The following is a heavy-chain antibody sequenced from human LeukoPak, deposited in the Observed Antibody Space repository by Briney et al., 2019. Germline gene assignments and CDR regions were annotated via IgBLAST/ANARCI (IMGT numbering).Heavy chain of an antibody. J-gene: IGHJ4*02. Sequence: SGGSLRLSCAASGFTFSSYGMHWVRQAPGKGLEWVAVIWYDGSNKYYGDSVKGRFTISSDNSKKTLYLQMNSLRVKATAVYYCAKDLQQYYFDYWGQGTLVTVSS. V-gene: IGHV3-33*06. CDR3: AKDLQQYYFDY. CDR1: GFTFSSYG. D-gene: IGHD6-13*01. CDR2: IWYDGSNK.